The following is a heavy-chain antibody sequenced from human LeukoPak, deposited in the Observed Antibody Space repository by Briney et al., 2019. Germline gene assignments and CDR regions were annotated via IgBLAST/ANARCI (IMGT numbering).Heavy chain of an antibody. V-gene: IGHV3-7*04. CDR2: IKQDGSEK. Sequence: PGGSLRLSCAASGFTFSSYGMSWVRQAPGEGREWGANIKQDGSEKYYVDSVKGRFTISRDNAKDSLYLQMNSLRTDDTAVYYCARGILWFGDLIHFFDYWGQGTLVTVSS. D-gene: IGHD3-10*01. CDR3: ARGILWFGDLIHFFDY. CDR1: GFTFSSYG. J-gene: IGHJ4*02.